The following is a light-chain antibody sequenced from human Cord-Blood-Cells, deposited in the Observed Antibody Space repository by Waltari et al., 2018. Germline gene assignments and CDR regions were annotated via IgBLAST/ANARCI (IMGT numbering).Light chain of an antibody. CDR2: AAS. J-gene: IGKJ4*01. CDR3: QQSYSTSALT. Sequence: DIQMTQSQSSLSASVGDRVTITCRASQSISSYLNWYQQKPGKAPTLLIYAASSLKSGVPSRFSGSGSGTDFTLTISSLQPEDFATYYCQQSYSTSALTFGGGTKVEIK. CDR1: QSISSY. V-gene: IGKV1-39*01.